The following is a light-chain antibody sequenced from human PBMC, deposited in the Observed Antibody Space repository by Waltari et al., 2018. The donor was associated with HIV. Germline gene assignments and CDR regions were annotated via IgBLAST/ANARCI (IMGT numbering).Light chain of an antibody. CDR1: QSILDSSRNKSY. Sequence: DILMTQSPDSLAVSLGERATINCKSSQSILDSSRNKSYLNWYQQKPGQPPNLLIYWASTRESGVPDRFSGSGSGTDFTLTISSLQAEDVAVYFCHQYYSTPCTFGQGTKLEVK. J-gene: IGKJ2*02. V-gene: IGKV4-1*01. CDR3: HQYYSTPCT. CDR2: WAS.